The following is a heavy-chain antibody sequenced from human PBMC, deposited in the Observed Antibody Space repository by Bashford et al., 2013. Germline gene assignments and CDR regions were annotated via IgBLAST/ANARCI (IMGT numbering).Heavy chain of an antibody. V-gene: IGHV4-31*03. CDR3: ARAANYYDSSGPEFWYFDL. D-gene: IGHD3-22*01. Sequence: SETLSLTCTVSGGSISSGGYYWSWIRQHPGKGLEWIGYIYYSGSTYYNPSLKSRVTISVDTSKNQFSLKLSSVTAADTAVYYCARAANYYDSSGPEFWYFDLWGRGTLVTVSS. J-gene: IGHJ2*01. CDR1: GGSISSGGYY. CDR2: IYYSGST.